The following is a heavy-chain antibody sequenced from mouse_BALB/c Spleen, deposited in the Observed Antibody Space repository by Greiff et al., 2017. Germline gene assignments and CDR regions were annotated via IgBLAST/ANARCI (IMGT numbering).Heavy chain of an antibody. Sequence: EVQLQQSGPGLVKPSQSLSLTCTVTGYSITSDYAWNWIRQFPGNKLEWMGYISYSGSTSYNPSLKSRISITRDTSKNQFFLQLNSVTTEDTATYYCARHGSSPFAYWGQGTLVTVSA. J-gene: IGHJ3*01. CDR1: GYSITSDYA. CDR2: ISYSGST. V-gene: IGHV3-2*02. CDR3: ARHGSSPFAY. D-gene: IGHD1-1*01.